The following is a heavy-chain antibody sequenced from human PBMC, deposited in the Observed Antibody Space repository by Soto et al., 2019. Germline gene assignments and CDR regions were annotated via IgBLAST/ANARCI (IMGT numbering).Heavy chain of an antibody. J-gene: IGHJ4*02. Sequence: EVQLLESGGGLVQPGGSLRLSCAASGFSVSTYGVTWVRQAPGKGLEWVSGVSGGSGTTHYRDAVRGRFTITTDTSANTAHLHINSLRVEDPAVYYYVRWNGYGDYWGQGALVTVS. D-gene: IGHD1-1*01. V-gene: IGHV3-23*01. CDR2: VSGGSGTT. CDR1: GFSVSTYG. CDR3: VRWNGYGDY.